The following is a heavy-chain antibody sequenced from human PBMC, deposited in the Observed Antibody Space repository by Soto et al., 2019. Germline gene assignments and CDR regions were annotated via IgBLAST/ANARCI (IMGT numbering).Heavy chain of an antibody. CDR3: ARVKEIYGPTNAEYFHP. D-gene: IGHD1-1*01. V-gene: IGHV1-3*01. CDR1: GYTFTSYA. Sequence: ASVKVSCKASGYTFTSYAMHWVRQARGQRLEWMGWINAGNGNTKYSQKFQGRVTITRDTSARTAYMELSSLRSEDTAVYYCARVKEIYGPTNAEYFHPWAQRTLVPVSS. J-gene: IGHJ1*01. CDR2: INAGNGNT.